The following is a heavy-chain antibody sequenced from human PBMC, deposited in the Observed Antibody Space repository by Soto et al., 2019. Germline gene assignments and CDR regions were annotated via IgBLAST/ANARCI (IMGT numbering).Heavy chain of an antibody. J-gene: IGHJ6*02. D-gene: IGHD5-18*01. Sequence: GASVKVSCKASGYTFTSYDINWVRQATGQGLEWMGWMNPNSGNTGYAQKFQGRVTMTRNTSISTAYMELSSLRSEDTAVYYRARGGYSYGNYYYGMDVWGQGTTVTVSS. CDR1: GYTFTSYD. CDR2: MNPNSGNT. CDR3: ARGGYSYGNYYYGMDV. V-gene: IGHV1-8*01.